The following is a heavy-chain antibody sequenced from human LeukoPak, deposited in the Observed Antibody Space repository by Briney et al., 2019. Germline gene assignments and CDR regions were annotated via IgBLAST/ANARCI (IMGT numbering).Heavy chain of an antibody. CDR2: IDPEDGKV. V-gene: IGHV1-69-2*01. Sequence: ATVKISCKASGYTFIDFYLHWVRQAPGKGLEWVGRIDPEDGKVVSGEKFQGRVAITADTSTDTSYLEVSALRPEDAAVYYCSTMDRGRLWGQGTLVTVSS. CDR3: STMDRGRL. D-gene: IGHD3/OR15-3a*01. CDR1: GYTFIDFY. J-gene: IGHJ4*01.